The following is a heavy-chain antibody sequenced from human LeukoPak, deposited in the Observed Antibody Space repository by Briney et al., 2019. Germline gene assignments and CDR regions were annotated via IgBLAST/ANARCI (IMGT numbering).Heavy chain of an antibody. D-gene: IGHD2-15*01. J-gene: IGHJ6*02. CDR1: GGTFSSYA. CDR2: IIPILGIA. CDR3: ARIRRDCSGGSCYSVNYYYGMDV. V-gene: IGHV1-69*04. Sequence: SVKVSCKASGGTFSSYAISWVRQAPGQGLEWMGRIIPILGIANYAQKFQGRVTITADKSTSTAYMELSSLRSEDTAVYYCARIRRDCSGGSCYSVNYYYGMDVWGQGTTVTVSS.